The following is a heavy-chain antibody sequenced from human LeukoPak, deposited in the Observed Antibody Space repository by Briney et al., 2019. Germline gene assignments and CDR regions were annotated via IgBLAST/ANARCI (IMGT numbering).Heavy chain of an antibody. CDR1: GFIFSDYG. CDR2: IRYDGNSQ. D-gene: IGHD1-26*01. V-gene: IGHV3-30*02. Sequence: GGSLRLSCAASGFIFSDYGMHWVRQAPGKGLQWVAFIRYDGNSQFYADSVKGRFTISRDNGKNTLYLQMNSLGVEDTAVYYCAKDQAGAWGQGTRVTVSS. J-gene: IGHJ5*02. CDR3: AKDQAGA.